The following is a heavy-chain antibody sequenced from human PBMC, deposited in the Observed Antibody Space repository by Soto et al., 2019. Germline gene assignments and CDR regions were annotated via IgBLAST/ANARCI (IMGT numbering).Heavy chain of an antibody. CDR2: SRNKAKSYTT. CDR3: ARTTSGDRDY. D-gene: IGHD2-21*01. Sequence: PGGSLRLSCAIFGFTLSDHYMDWIRQAPGKGLEWVGRSRNKAKSYTTDYAASVKGRVTISRDDSQNSLYLQLNSLKTEDTAVYYCARTTSGDRDYWGQGTLVTVSS. V-gene: IGHV3-72*01. J-gene: IGHJ4*02. CDR1: GFTLSDHY.